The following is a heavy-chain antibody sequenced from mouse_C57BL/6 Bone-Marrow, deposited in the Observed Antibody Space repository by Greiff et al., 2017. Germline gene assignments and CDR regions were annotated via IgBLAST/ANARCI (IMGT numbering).Heavy chain of an antibody. CDR1: GYTFSDAW. V-gene: IGHV6-6*01. Sequence: EVKVEESGGGLVQPGGSMKLSCAASGYTFSDAWMDWVRQSPGKGLEWVAEIRNKDSNHASYYDVSVKGRFTISRDDSKSIVYLKMNSLRAEDTGIYYCTSLFTVVVDYWGQGTTLTVSS. D-gene: IGHD1-1*01. J-gene: IGHJ2*01. CDR2: IRNKDSNHAS. CDR3: TSLFTVVVDY.